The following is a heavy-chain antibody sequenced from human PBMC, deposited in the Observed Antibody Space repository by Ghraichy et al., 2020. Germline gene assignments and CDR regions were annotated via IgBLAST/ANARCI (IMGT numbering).Heavy chain of an antibody. D-gene: IGHD4-17*01. J-gene: IGHJ6*02. CDR2: ISGSGGST. V-gene: IGHV3-23*01. CDR1: GFTFSSYA. CDR3: AKAGEDGDYYYGMDV. Sequence: LSLTCAASGFTFSSYAMSWVRQAPGKGLEWVSHISGSGGSTYYADSVKGRFTISRDNSKNTLYLQMNTLRAEDTAVYYCAKAGEDGDYYYGMDVWGQGTTVTVSS.